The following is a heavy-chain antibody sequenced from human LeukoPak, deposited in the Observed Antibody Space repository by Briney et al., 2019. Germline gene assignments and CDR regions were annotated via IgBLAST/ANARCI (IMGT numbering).Heavy chain of an antibody. CDR1: GGSISSYY. Sequence: SETLSLTCTVSGGSISSYYWSWIRQPAGKGLEWIGRFYSSGSTNQKPSLKSRVTMSVDTSKNQFSLKLRSVTAADTAMYYCARADSSGYGFDYWGQGTLVTVSS. D-gene: IGHD3-22*01. V-gene: IGHV4-4*07. CDR2: FYSSGST. CDR3: ARADSSGYGFDY. J-gene: IGHJ4*02.